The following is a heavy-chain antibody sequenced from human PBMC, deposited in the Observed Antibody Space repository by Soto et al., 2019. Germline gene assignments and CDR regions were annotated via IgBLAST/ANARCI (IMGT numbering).Heavy chain of an antibody. D-gene: IGHD1-26*01. V-gene: IGHV4-4*01. Sequence: QVHLQESGPGLVNSSGTLSLTCAVSGDSISSNFWWSWFRQSPAKRLEWVGQINHTGTTNYNPSVRSRLTMSVEKTKNPLSLNLNSVNPAGTAIYCCAKWGESFAAVIVGPIFDSWGQGTLFTVSS. CDR3: AKWGESFAAVIVGPIFDS. CDR2: INHTGTT. CDR1: GDSISSNFW. J-gene: IGHJ4*02.